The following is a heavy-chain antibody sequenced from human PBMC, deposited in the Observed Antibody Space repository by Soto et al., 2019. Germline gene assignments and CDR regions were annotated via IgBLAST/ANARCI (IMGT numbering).Heavy chain of an antibody. CDR2: IYHSGST. D-gene: IGHD5-12*01. V-gene: IGHV4-30-2*01. CDR1: GGSISRGGYS. J-gene: IGHJ4*02. CDR3: ARDRKGDGYNYFDY. Sequence: SETLSLTCAVSGGSISRGGYSWSWIRQPPGKGLEWIGYIYHSGSTYYNPSLKSRVTISVDRSKNQFSLKLSSVTAADTAVYYCARDRKGDGYNYFDYWGQGTLVTVSS.